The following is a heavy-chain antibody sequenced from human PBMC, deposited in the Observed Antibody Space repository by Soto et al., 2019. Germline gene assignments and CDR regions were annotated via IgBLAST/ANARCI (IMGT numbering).Heavy chain of an antibody. CDR3: ARHGPPPLWFGELFSFPTYYYYGMDV. CDR2: IYYSGST. V-gene: IGHV4-39*01. J-gene: IGHJ6*02. CDR1: GGSISSSSYY. D-gene: IGHD3-10*01. Sequence: SETLSLTCTVSGGSISSSSYYWGWIRQPPGKGLEWIGSIYYSGSTYYNPSLKSRVTIPVDTSKNQFSLKLSSVTAADTAAYYCARHGPPPLWFGELFSFPTYYYYGMDVWGQGTTVTVSS.